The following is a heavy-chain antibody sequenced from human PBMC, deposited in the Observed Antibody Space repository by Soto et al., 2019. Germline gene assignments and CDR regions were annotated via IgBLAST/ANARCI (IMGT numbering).Heavy chain of an antibody. Sequence: EVQLVESGGGLVQPGRSLRLSCAASGFSFDDYAMHWVRQAPGTGLEWVSGISWNSDSTEYADSVKGRFTISRDNVKKSLYLEMNSLRVEDTALYFCAKGPYYYGSAITLGWFESWGQGSLVTVSS. CDR2: ISWNSDST. J-gene: IGHJ5*01. D-gene: IGHD3-10*01. CDR3: AKGPYYYGSAITLGWFES. CDR1: GFSFDDYA. V-gene: IGHV3-9*01.